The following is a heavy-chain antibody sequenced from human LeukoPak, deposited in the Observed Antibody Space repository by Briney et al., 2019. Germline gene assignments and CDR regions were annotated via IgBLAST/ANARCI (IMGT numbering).Heavy chain of an antibody. CDR2: INSDGSST. J-gene: IGHJ5*02. D-gene: IGHD2-2*01. V-gene: IGHV3-74*01. Sequence: PGGSLRLSCAASGFTFSSYWMHWVRQAPGKGLVWVSRINSDGSSTSYADSVKGRFTISRDNAKNTLYLQMNSLRAEDTAVYYCAREPPSPDIVVVPAVFDPWGQGTLVTVSS. CDR3: AREPPSPDIVVVPAVFDP. CDR1: GFTFSSYW.